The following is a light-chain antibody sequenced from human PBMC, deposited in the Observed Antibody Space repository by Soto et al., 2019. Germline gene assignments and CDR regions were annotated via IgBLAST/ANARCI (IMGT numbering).Light chain of an antibody. J-gene: IGLJ2*01. CDR2: GVT. CDR3: SSYAITGTVV. Sequence: QSALTQPPSVSGSPGQSVTISCTGTSSDVGTYNRVSWYQQPPGTAPKLMIYGVTNRPSGVPDRFSGSKSGNTASLTISGLQAEDEADYYCSSYAITGTVVFGGGTKLTVL. CDR1: SSDVGTYNR. V-gene: IGLV2-18*02.